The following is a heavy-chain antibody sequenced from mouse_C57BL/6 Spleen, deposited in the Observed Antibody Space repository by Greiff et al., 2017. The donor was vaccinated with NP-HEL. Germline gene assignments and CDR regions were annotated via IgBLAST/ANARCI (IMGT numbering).Heavy chain of an antibody. D-gene: IGHD2-1*01. J-gene: IGHJ4*01. CDR1: GFTFSDAW. V-gene: IGHV6-6*01. CDR3: TREDGNYVPYYYAMDY. Sequence: EVKLQESGGGLVQPGGSMKLSCAASGFTFSDAWMDWVRQSPEKGLEWVAEIRNKANNHATYYAESVKGRFTISRDDSKSSVYLQMNSLRAEDTGIYYCTREDGNYVPYYYAMDYWGQGTSVTVSS. CDR2: IRNKANNHAT.